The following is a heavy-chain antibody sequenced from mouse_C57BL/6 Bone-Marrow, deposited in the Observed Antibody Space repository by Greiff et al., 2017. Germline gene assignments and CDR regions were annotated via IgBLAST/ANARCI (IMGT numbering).Heavy chain of an antibody. J-gene: IGHJ2*01. D-gene: IGHD2-5*01. CDR2: IHPNSGST. CDR1: GYTFTSYW. CDR3: ARLDYSNFDY. V-gene: IGHV1-64*01. Sequence: QVHVKQPGAELVKPGASVTLSCKASGYTFTSYWMHWVKQRPGQGLEWIGMIHPNSGSTNYNEKFKSKATLTVDKSSSTAYMQLNSLTSEDSAVYYCARLDYSNFDYWGQGTTLTVAS.